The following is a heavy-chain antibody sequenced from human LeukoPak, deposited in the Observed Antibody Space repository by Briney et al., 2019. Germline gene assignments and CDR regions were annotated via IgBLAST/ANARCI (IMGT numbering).Heavy chain of an antibody. V-gene: IGHV3-23*01. CDR2: ISNTGGDI. CDR1: GFTFSNFA. Sequence: PGGSPRLSCSASGFTFSNFAMIWFRQAPGKRLEWVSSISNTGGDIYYADSVKGRFTMSRDNSRNTLYLLMNSLGVEGTAIYYCASRHPDIAGPWGQGTLVTVSS. CDR3: ASRHPDIAGP. D-gene: IGHD5-12*01. J-gene: IGHJ5*02.